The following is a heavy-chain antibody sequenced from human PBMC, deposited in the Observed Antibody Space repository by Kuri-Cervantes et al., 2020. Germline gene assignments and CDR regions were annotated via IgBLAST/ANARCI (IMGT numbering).Heavy chain of an antibody. CDR1: EFTFSSFT. J-gene: IGHJ4*02. Sequence: GESLKISCAGSEFTFSSFTMNWVRQAPGKGLEWVSSISSSSSYIHYADSVKGRFTTSRDNGKNSLYLQMNSLRAEDTAVYYCARVRGGTYFDLWGQGTLVTVSS. D-gene: IGHD1-1*01. V-gene: IGHV3-21*01. CDR2: ISSSSSYI. CDR3: ARVRGGTYFDL.